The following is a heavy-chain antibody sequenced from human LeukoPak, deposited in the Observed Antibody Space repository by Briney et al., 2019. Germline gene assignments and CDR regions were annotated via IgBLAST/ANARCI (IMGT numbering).Heavy chain of an antibody. V-gene: IGHV4-59*01. J-gene: IGHJ4*02. CDR3: ARGPYDYVWGSYRPFDY. Sequence: PSETLSLTCTVSGYSISSYYWTWIRQPPGKGLEWIGYLDYSGSTNYNPSLKSRVTISVDTSKNQFSLKLSSVTAADTAVYYCARGPYDYVWGSYRPFDYWGQGTLVTVSS. CDR2: LDYSGST. D-gene: IGHD3-16*02. CDR1: GYSISSYY.